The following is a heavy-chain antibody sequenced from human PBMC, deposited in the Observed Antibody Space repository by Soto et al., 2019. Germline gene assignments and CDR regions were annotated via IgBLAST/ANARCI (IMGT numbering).Heavy chain of an antibody. J-gene: IGHJ6*02. D-gene: IGHD6-13*01. CDR2: IYYSGST. V-gene: IGHV4-59*01. CDR3: ARAGGIAAWDV. CDR1: GGSISSYY. Sequence: LSLTCTVSGGSISSYYWSWIRQPPGKGLEWIGYIYYSGSTNYNPSLKSRVTISVDTSKNQFSLKLSSVTAADTAVYYCARAGGIAAWDVWGQGTTVTVSS.